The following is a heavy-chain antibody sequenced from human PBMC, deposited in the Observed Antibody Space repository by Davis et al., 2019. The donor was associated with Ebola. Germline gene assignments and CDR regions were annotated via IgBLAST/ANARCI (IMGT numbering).Heavy chain of an antibody. CDR2: ISAYNGNT. V-gene: IGHV1-18*01. Sequence: ASVKVSCKASGYTFTSYGISWVRQAPGQGLEWMGWISAYNGNTNYAQKLQGRVTMTTDTSTSTAYMELSSLRSEDTAVYYCARCSYGGNFWFDPWGQGTLVTVSS. CDR1: GYTFTSYG. J-gene: IGHJ5*02. D-gene: IGHD4-23*01. CDR3: ARCSYGGNFWFDP.